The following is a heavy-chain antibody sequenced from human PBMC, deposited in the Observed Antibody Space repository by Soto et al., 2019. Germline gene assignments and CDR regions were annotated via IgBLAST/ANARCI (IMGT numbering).Heavy chain of an antibody. J-gene: IGHJ4*02. D-gene: IGHD3-22*01. V-gene: IGHV4-4*02. CDR2: IYHSGST. CDR1: GGSISSSNW. CDR3: ATRATYSYDSSGFH. Sequence: QVQLQESGPGLVKPSGTLSLTCAVSGGSISSSNWWTWVRQPPGKGLEWVGEIYHSGSTNYNPSRKSRVTISTDNSKNQFSLKLSSVTAADTAVYYCATRATYSYDSSGFHWGQGTLVTVSS.